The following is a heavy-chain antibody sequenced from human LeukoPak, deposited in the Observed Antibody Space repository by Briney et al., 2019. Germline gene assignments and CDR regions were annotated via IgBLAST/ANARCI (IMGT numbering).Heavy chain of an antibody. CDR1: GFTFSSYA. J-gene: IGHJ4*02. CDR3: APLDFEYSGYDSLKY. CDR2: INSDGSST. D-gene: IGHD5-12*01. Sequence: GGSLRLSCAASGFTFSSYAMSWVRQAPGKGLVWVSRINSDGSSTSYADSVKGRFTISRDNAKNTLYLQMNSLRAEDTAVYYCAPLDFEYSGYDSLKYWGQGTLVTVSS. V-gene: IGHV3-74*01.